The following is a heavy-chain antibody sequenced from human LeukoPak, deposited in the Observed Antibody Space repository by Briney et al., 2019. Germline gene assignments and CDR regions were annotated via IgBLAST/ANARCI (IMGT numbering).Heavy chain of an antibody. CDR1: GDSVSSNSAA. Sequence: SQTLSLTCAISGDSVSSNSAAWNWIRQSLSRGLEWLGRTYYRSKWYNDYAVSVKSRITINPDTSKNQFSLQLNSVTPEDTAVYYCARGPPTNYDFWSGYNRDAFDIWGQGTMVTVSS. D-gene: IGHD3-3*01. J-gene: IGHJ3*02. CDR2: TYYRSKWYN. V-gene: IGHV6-1*01. CDR3: ARGPPTNYDFWSGYNRDAFDI.